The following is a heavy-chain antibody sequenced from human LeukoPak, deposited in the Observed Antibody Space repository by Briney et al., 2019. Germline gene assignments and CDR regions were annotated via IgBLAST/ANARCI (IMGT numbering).Heavy chain of an antibody. CDR2: INAGNGNA. CDR1: GYTFTNYA. V-gene: IGHV1-3*01. Sequence: GASVKVSCKASGYTFTNYAMHWVRQAPGQRLEWMGWINAGNGNATYTQKFQDRVTFTRDTSASTAYMDLSSLRSEDTAVYYCARVSSGWHGYLDHWGQGTPVTVSS. D-gene: IGHD6-25*01. CDR3: ARVSSGWHGYLDH. J-gene: IGHJ4*02.